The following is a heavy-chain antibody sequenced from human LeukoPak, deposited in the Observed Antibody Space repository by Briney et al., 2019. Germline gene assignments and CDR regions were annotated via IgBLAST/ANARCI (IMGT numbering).Heavy chain of an antibody. CDR3: AGLSQWLVGWFDP. J-gene: IGHJ5*02. D-gene: IGHD6-19*01. CDR1: GFTFSDYY. V-gene: IGHV3-7*01. CDR2: IKQDGSEK. Sequence: GGSLRLSCAASGFTFSDYYMSWVRQAPGKGLEWVANIKQDGSEKYYVDSVKGRFTISRDNAKNSLYLQMNSLRAEDTAVYYCAGLSQWLVGWFDPWGQGTLVTVSS.